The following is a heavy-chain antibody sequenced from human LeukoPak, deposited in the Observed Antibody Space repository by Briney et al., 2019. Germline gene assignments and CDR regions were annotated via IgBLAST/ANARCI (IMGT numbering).Heavy chain of an antibody. J-gene: IGHJ4*02. V-gene: IGHV1-46*01. CDR1: GYSFTSYA. CDR2: INPSGGST. Sequence: ASVKVSCKASGYSFTSYAITWVRQAPGQGLEWMGIINPSGGSTSYAQKFQGRVTMTRDTSTSTVYMELSSLRSEDTAVYYCARDPVGSGSYWDYWGQGTLVTVSS. CDR3: ARDPVGSGSYWDY. D-gene: IGHD3-10*01.